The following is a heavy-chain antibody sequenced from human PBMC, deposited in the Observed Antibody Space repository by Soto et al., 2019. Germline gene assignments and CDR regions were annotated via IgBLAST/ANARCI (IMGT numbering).Heavy chain of an antibody. Sequence: GVSLRLSCAASGFTLNSYWMDWVRQAPGKGLMWVSRINSDGSSTSYADSVKGRFTISRDNAKNTLYLQMNSLRAEDTAVYYCARGGYGDYYYYHYYMDVWGKGTTVTVSS. CDR1: GFTLNSYW. D-gene: IGHD4-17*01. V-gene: IGHV3-74*01. J-gene: IGHJ6*03. CDR3: ARGGYGDYYYYHYYMDV. CDR2: INSDGSST.